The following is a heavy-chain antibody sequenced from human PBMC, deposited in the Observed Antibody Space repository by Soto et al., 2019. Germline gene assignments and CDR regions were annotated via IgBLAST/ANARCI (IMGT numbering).Heavy chain of an antibody. Sequence: QVQLQQWGAGLLKPSETLSLTCAVSGGSFSGYYWSWIRQPPGKGLEWIGEINDSGSTNYNPSLKRRFSIPVGTSKNQFSLKLSSVTAAHTAVYYGARGPGKQWLVGSGGLGPWGQGSLVT. V-gene: IGHV4-34*01. CDR1: GGSFSGYY. CDR2: INDSGST. D-gene: IGHD6-19*01. J-gene: IGHJ5*02. CDR3: ARGPGKQWLVGSGGLGP.